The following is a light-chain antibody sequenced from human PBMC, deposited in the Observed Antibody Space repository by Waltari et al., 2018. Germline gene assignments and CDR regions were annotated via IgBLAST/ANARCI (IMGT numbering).Light chain of an antibody. CDR1: QTLGTY. V-gene: IGKV1-39*01. CDR3: QQSYSTPPYT. Sequence: DIQMTQSPSSLSASVGDRVTITCRASQTLGTYLNWYQQKPGKAPKLLIYTASSVQSGVPSRFSGSRSGTDFTLTISSLQPEDFATYYCQQSYSTPPYTFGQGTKLEI. CDR2: TAS. J-gene: IGKJ2*01.